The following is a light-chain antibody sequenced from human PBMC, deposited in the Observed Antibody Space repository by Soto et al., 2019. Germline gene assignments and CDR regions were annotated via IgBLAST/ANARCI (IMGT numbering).Light chain of an antibody. CDR1: QDIRTS. CDR3: QEYDNLPPFT. Sequence: DIQMTQSPSSLSASVGARVSITCQASQDIRTSLSWFQKKPGRAPKLLIYGASNLETGVPSRFRGSGSGTDFTFTISSLQPEDIATYYCQEYDNLPPFTFGPGTKVDIK. J-gene: IGKJ3*01. CDR2: GAS. V-gene: IGKV1-33*01.